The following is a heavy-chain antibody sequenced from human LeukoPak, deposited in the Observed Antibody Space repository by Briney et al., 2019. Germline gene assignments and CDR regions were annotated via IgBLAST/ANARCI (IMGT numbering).Heavy chain of an antibody. Sequence: TGGSVRLSCAASGFTFSTYWMTWVGQAPGRGLEWVANINQDGSDKYFVDSVKGRFTISRDNAKNSLYLQMNSLRDEDTAVYYCARVVAGRFDIWGQGTMVTVSS. CDR3: ARVVAGRFDI. CDR2: INQDGSDK. D-gene: IGHD6-19*01. J-gene: IGHJ3*02. V-gene: IGHV3-7*05. CDR1: GFTFSTYW.